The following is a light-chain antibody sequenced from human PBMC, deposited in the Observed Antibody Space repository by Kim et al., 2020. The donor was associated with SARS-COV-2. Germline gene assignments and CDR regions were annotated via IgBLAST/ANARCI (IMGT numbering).Light chain of an antibody. V-gene: IGLV3-21*04. CDR1: NIGSKN. Sequence: PGKKARITCGGNNIGSKNVHWYQQKPGQAPVLVIYYDSDRPSGIPERFSGSNSGNTATLTISRVEAGDEADYYCQVWDSSGDQGVFGGGTQLTVL. J-gene: IGLJ3*02. CDR2: YDS. CDR3: QVWDSSGDQGV.